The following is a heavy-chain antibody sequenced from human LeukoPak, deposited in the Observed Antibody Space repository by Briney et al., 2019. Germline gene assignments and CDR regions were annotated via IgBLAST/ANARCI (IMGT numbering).Heavy chain of an antibody. D-gene: IGHD3-10*01. V-gene: IGHV1-2*02. Sequence: ASVKVSCKTSGYSFTTYGVTWVRQAPGQGLEWMGWINPKNAATNYGQGFQGRVTMTRDTSTGTVYMELNTLRSDDTAVYYCARVMVRGVWDYWGQGTLVTVSS. CDR3: ARVMVRGVWDY. CDR1: GYSFTTYG. J-gene: IGHJ4*02. CDR2: INPKNAAT.